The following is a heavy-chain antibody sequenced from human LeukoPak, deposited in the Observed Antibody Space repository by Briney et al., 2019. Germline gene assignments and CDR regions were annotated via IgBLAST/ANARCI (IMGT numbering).Heavy chain of an antibody. CDR3: AVGRVGSSTRHYYYYYYMDV. CDR1: GGTFSSYA. V-gene: IGHV1-69*05. Sequence: SVKVSCKASGGTFSSYAISWARQAPGQGLEWMGGIIPIFGTANYAQKFQGRVTITTDESTSTAYMELSSLRSEDTAVYYCAVGRVGSSTRHYYYYYYMDVWGKGTTVTVSS. CDR2: IIPIFGTA. D-gene: IGHD2-2*01. J-gene: IGHJ6*03.